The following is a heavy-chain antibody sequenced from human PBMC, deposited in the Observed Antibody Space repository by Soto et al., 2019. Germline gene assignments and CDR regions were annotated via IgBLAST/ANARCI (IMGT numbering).Heavy chain of an antibody. D-gene: IGHD3-10*01. CDR1: GSLVTTYY. CDR3: LMVTYSGMDV. Sequence: SETLSLTCAVGGSLVTTYYWTWIRQPPGKGLEWVGEINNRGNTNYNPSLKSRLTVSLDTSKTQFSLKLTSVTAADTAVYYCLMVTYSGMDVWGQGTTVTVSS. J-gene: IGHJ6*02. V-gene: IGHV4-34*01. CDR2: INNRGNT.